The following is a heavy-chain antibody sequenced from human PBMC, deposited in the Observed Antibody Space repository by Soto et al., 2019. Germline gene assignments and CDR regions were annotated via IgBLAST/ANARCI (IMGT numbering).Heavy chain of an antibody. CDR2: ISSSGSTK. J-gene: IGHJ4*02. D-gene: IGHD2-15*01. V-gene: IGHV3-48*03. CDR1: GFTFSSYE. CDR3: ARVGMVAGGYYFDN. Sequence: EVQLVESGGGLVQPGGSLRLSCAASGFTFSSYEMNWVRQAPGEGLEWVSCISSSGSTKYYADSVKGRFTISRDNAKNSLYLQMNSLRAEDTAVYYCARVGMVAGGYYFDNWGQGTLVTVSS.